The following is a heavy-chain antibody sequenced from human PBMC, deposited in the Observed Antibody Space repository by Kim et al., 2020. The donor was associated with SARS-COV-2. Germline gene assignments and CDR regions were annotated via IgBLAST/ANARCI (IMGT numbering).Heavy chain of an antibody. Sequence: RSTSYAESVKGRVTIARDNAKNTLYLQMNRLRAEDTAVYYCARGGSGSLDYWGQGTLVTVSS. J-gene: IGHJ4*02. CDR3: ARGGSGSLDY. V-gene: IGHV3-74*01. CDR2: RST. D-gene: IGHD3-16*01.